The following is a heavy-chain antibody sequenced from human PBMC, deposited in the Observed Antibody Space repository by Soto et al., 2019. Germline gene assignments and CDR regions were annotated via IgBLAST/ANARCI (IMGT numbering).Heavy chain of an antibody. Sequence: QVQLVQSGAEVKKPGSSVKVSCKASGGTFSSYAISWVRQAPGQGLQWMGGIIPIFGTANYAQKFQGRVTITADKSTSTAYMELSSLRSEDTAVYYCAATVRGVTPFNFDYWGQGTLVTVSS. CDR2: IIPIFGTA. CDR1: GGTFSSYA. D-gene: IGHD3-10*01. CDR3: AATVRGVTPFNFDY. V-gene: IGHV1-69*06. J-gene: IGHJ4*02.